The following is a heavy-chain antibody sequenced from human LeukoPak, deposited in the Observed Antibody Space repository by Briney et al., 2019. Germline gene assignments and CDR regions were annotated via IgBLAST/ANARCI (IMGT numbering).Heavy chain of an antibody. Sequence: AGGSLRLSCAASGFTVSSNYMSWVRQAPGKGLEWVSVIYSGGSTYYADSVKGRFTISRDNSKNTLYLQMNSLRAEDTAVYYCAKYIVDTAMVTAFDYWGQGTLVTVSS. CDR2: IYSGGST. D-gene: IGHD5-18*01. CDR3: AKYIVDTAMVTAFDY. J-gene: IGHJ4*02. V-gene: IGHV3-66*01. CDR1: GFTVSSNY.